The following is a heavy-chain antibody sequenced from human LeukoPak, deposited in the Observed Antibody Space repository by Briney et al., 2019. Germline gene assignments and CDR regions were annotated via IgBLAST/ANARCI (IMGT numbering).Heavy chain of an antibody. Sequence: PSETLSLTCTVSGGSISSYYWSWIRQPAGKGLEWIGRLHTTGGTNYNPSFKSRLSISGDTSKNQFSLQLSSVTAADTAVYYCARYRYSGYDDAFDVWGQGTMVTASS. J-gene: IGHJ3*01. CDR3: ARYRYSGYDDAFDV. V-gene: IGHV4-4*07. CDR1: GGSISSYY. CDR2: LHTTGGT. D-gene: IGHD5-12*01.